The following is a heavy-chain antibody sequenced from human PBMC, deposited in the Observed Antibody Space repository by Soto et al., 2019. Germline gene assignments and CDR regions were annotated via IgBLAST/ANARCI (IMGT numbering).Heavy chain of an antibody. D-gene: IGHD4-4*01. V-gene: IGHV3-11*01. Sequence: QVQLVESGGGLVKPGGSLRLSCAASGFTFSDYYMTWIRQAPGKGLEWVSYISSGGSPVYYADSVTGRFTTSRDTAKNSLYLQMTTLRAEDTAVYYFASVSYFLHNSANYDEAFEIWGQGTMVTVSS. J-gene: IGHJ3*02. CDR3: ASVSYFLHNSANYDEAFEI. CDR1: GFTFSDYY. CDR2: ISSGGSPV.